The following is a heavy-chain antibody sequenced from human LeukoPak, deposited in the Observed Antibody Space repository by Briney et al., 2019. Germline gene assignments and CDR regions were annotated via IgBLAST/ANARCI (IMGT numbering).Heavy chain of an antibody. D-gene: IGHD2-8*01. V-gene: IGHV3-30*03. CDR1: GFTFSSYG. CDR3: VRVSGFCTNGVCPSFDP. Sequence: GGSLRLSCAASGFTFSSYGMHWVRQAPGKGLEWVATGSYDGTDTSYADSVKGRFAIFRDNSKNTLYLQMNSLRTEDTAVYYCVRVSGFCTNGVCPSFDPWGQGTLVTVSS. CDR2: GSYDGTDT. J-gene: IGHJ5*02.